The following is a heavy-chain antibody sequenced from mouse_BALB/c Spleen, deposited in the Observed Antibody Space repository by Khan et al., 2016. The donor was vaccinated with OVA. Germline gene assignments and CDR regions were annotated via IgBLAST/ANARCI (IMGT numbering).Heavy chain of an antibody. CDR1: GYTFTNYW. V-gene: IGHV1-63*02. CDR3: TRWATWFFDV. CDR2: IYPGVGYN. Sequence: VQLQQSGAELVRPGTSVKISCKASGYTFTNYWLGWVKQRPGHGLEWIGDIYPGVGYNNYNEKFKGKATLTAGTSSSTAYIQLNSLTSEDSAVYFCTRWATWFFDVWGAGTTVTVSS. D-gene: IGHD3-1*01. J-gene: IGHJ1*01.